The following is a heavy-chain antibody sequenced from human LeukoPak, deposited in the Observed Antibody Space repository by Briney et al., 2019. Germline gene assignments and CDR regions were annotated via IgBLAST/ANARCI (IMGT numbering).Heavy chain of an antibody. Sequence: ASVKVSCKASGYTFTGYCMHWVRQAPGQGLEWMGWINPKSGGTNYAQKFQGRVTMARDTSIRTTYMELSKLRSDDTAVYYCARDLGISGWYAPPLGYFDYWGQGTLVTVSS. D-gene: IGHD6-19*01. CDR3: ARDLGISGWYAPPLGYFDY. CDR2: INPKSGGT. J-gene: IGHJ4*02. CDR1: GYTFTGYC. V-gene: IGHV1-2*02.